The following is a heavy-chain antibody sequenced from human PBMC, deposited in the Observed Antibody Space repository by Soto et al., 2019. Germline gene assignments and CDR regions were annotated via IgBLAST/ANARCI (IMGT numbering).Heavy chain of an antibody. CDR2: INDDGDST. V-gene: IGHV3-23*01. D-gene: IGHD3-22*01. CDR3: AKVVVMRAVNDALDI. Sequence: EVQLLESGGGVLQPGGSLRLSCAASGFSFNDYAMTWVRQAPGKGLEWVSAINDDGDSTYYADSVKGRFTISRDNSKNTVFLEMNSLRAEDTAAYHCAKVVVMRAVNDALDIWGQGTMVTVSS. CDR1: GFSFNDYA. J-gene: IGHJ3*02.